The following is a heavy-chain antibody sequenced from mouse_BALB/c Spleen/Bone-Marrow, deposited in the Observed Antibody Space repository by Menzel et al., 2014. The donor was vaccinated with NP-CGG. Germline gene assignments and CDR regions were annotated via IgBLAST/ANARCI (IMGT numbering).Heavy chain of an antibody. D-gene: IGHD2-2*01. CDR3: ARYGYYDAMDY. CDR2: ISSGSSTI. J-gene: IGHJ4*01. Sequence: EVKVEESGGGLVQPGGSRKLSCAASGFTFSSFGMHWVRQAPEKGLEWVAYISSGSSTIYYADTVKGRFTISRDNPKITLFLQMTSLRSEDTAMYYCARYGYYDAMDYWGQGTSVTVSS. CDR1: GFTFSSFG. V-gene: IGHV5-17*02.